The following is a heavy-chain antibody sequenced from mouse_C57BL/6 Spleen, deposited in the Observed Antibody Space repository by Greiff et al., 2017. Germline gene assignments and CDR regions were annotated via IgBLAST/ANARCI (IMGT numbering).Heavy chain of an antibody. CDR2: IDPSDSYT. D-gene: IGHD1-1*01. CDR3: ARNYGSSSWFAY. Sequence: VQLQQSGAELVRPGTSVKLSCKASGYTFTSYWMHWVKQRPGQGLEWIGVIDPSDSYTNYNQKFKGKATLTVDTSSSTAYMQLSSLTSEDSAVYYCARNYGSSSWFAYWGQGTLVTVSA. V-gene: IGHV1-59*01. J-gene: IGHJ3*01. CDR1: GYTFTSYW.